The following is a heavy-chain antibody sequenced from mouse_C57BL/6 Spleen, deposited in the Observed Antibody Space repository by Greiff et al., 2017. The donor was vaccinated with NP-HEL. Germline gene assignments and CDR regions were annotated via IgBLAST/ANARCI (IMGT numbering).Heavy chain of an antibody. J-gene: IGHJ4*01. D-gene: IGHD1-1*01. CDR2: IYPGSGST. CDR1: GYTFTRYW. V-gene: IGHV1-55*01. Sequence: QVQLQQPGAELVKPGASVKMSCKASGYTFTRYWITWVKQRPGQGLEWIGDIYPGSGSTNYNEKFKSKATLTVDTSSSTAYMQLSSLTSEDSAVYYCARRYYGSSYAMDYWGQGTSVTVSS. CDR3: ARRYYGSSYAMDY.